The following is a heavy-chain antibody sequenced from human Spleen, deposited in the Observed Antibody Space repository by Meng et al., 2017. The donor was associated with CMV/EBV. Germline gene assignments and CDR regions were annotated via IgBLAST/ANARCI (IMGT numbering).Heavy chain of an antibody. CDR1: GFSFNNYG. CDR3: ARDSCSSASCYRHYYYYYGMDV. CDR2: IQYDGSNK. V-gene: IGHV3-30*02. Sequence: GESLKISCAASGFSFNNYGIHWVRQAPGKGLEWVAFIQYDGSNKYYADSVKGRFIISRDSSENTVYLQMNSLRAEDTAVYYCARDSCSSASCYRHYYYYYGMDVWGQGTTVTVS. J-gene: IGHJ6*02. D-gene: IGHD2-2*01.